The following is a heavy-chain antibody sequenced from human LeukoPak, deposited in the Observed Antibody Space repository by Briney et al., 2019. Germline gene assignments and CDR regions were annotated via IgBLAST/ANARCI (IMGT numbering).Heavy chain of an antibody. J-gene: IGHJ4*02. D-gene: IGHD2-21*02. CDR2: IYYSGST. V-gene: IGHV4-61*01. CDR3: ARDRGVTAN. CDR1: GYSINSGYY. Sequence: SETLSLTCTVSGYSINSGYYWVWIRQPPGKGLEWIGYIYYSGSTNYNPSLKSRVTISVDTSKNQFSLKLSSVTAADTAVYYCARDRGVTANWGQGTLVTVSS.